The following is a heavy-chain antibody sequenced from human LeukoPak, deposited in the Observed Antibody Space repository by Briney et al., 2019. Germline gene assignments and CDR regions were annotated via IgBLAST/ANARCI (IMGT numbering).Heavy chain of an antibody. D-gene: IGHD3-3*01. J-gene: IGHJ4*02. CDR1: GGTFSSYA. CDR3: ARDDFWSGYYTAS. CDR2: IIPIFGIA. Sequence: SVKVSCKASGGTFSSYAISWVRQAPGQGLEWMGRIIPIFGIANYAQKFQGRVTITADKSTSTAYMELSSLRSEDTAVYYCARDDFWSGYYTASWGQGTLVTVSS. V-gene: IGHV1-69*04.